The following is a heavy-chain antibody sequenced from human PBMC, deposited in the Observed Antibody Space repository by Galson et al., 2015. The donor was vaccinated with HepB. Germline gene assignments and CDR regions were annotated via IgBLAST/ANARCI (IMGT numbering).Heavy chain of an antibody. V-gene: IGHV3-11*06. CDR3: ASPLVVRGVIGGMDV. J-gene: IGHJ6*02. Sequence: SLRLSCAASGFTFSDYYMSWIRQAPGKGLEWVSYISSSSSYTNYADSVKGRFTISRDNAKNSLYLQMNSLRAEDTAVYYCASPLVVRGVIGGMDVWGQGTTVTVSS. CDR1: GFTFSDYY. CDR2: ISSSSSYT. D-gene: IGHD3-10*01.